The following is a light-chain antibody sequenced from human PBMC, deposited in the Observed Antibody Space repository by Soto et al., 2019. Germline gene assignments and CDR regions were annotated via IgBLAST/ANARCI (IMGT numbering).Light chain of an antibody. CDR1: SSSIESNY. CDR2: RNN. Sequence: QSVLTQPPSAPGTPGQRVTISCSGTSSSIESNYVYWYQQLPGTAPRLLIYRNNQRPSGVPDRFSGSKSGTSASLAISALRSEDEAEYYCTVWDDSLRGRLFGGGTKVTVL. J-gene: IGLJ2*01. V-gene: IGLV1-47*01. CDR3: TVWDDSLRGRL.